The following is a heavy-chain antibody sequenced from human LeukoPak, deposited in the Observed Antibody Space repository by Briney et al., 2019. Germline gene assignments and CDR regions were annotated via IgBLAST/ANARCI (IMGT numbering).Heavy chain of an antibody. CDR3: ATDNMWFGKYGMDV. D-gene: IGHD3-10*01. CDR2: FDPEDGET. Sequence: ASVKVSCTVSGYTLTELSIHWVRQAPGKGLEWMGGFDPEDGETIYAQKFQGRVTMTEDTSTDTAYMELSSLRSEDTAVYYCATDNMWFGKYGMDVWGQGTTVTVSS. V-gene: IGHV1-24*01. J-gene: IGHJ6*02. CDR1: GYTLTELS.